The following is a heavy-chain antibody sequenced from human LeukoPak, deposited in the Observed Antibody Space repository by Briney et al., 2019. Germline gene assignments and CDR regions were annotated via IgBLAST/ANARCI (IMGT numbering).Heavy chain of an antibody. CDR1: GDSVSSSSTG. J-gene: IGHJ4*02. D-gene: IGHD3-16*01. CDR2: TYYKSKWYN. V-gene: IGHV6-1*01. CDR3: ARGFLQGGFDY. Sequence: SQTLSLTCTISGDSVSSSSTGWNWIRQSPSRGLEWLGRTYYKSKWYNDYAVSVKSRIIVNPDTSKNQFSLQLNSVTPEDTAVYYCARGFLQGGFDYWGQGTLVTVSS.